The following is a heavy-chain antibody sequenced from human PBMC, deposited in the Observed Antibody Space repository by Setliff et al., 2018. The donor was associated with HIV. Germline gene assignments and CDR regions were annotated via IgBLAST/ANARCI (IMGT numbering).Heavy chain of an antibody. J-gene: IGHJ4*02. D-gene: IGHD2-15*01. CDR2: FDPEEGET. CDR1: GYTLTEFS. Sequence: PSVKVSCKVSGYTLTEFSMHWVRQAPGKGLEWMGGFDPEEGETMYAQKFQGRVTVTEDTSSDTAYMELSSLRSEDTAVYYCAPWRKVAAPGVWFSAHDYWGQGTLVTVSS. CDR3: APWRKVAAPGVWFSAHDY. V-gene: IGHV1-24*01.